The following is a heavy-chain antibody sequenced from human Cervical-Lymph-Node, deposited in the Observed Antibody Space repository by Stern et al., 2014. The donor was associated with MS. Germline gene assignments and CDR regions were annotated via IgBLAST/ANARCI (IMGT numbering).Heavy chain of an antibody. CDR2: ISGSGGNT. D-gene: IGHD6-19*01. J-gene: IGHJ6*02. CDR3: TKGFTVTGTGYGVDV. V-gene: IGHV3-23*04. CDR1: GFTFSDYA. Sequence: EMQLVESGGNLVQPGGSLRLSCAPSGFTFSDYAMSWIRQAPGKGLKWISSISGSGGNTFYADSVKGRFTISRDNAKNTLDLQMNSLRAEDSALYYCTKGFTVTGTGYGVDVWGQGTTVTVSS.